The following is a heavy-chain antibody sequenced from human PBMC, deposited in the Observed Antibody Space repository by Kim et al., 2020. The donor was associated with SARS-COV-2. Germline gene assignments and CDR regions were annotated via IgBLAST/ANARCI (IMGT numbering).Heavy chain of an antibody. D-gene: IGHD6-13*01. J-gene: IGHJ4*02. CDR3: ARGGAGSSWYEEIDY. CDR1: GYSFTSYW. CDR2: IYPGDSDT. Sequence: GESLKISCKGSGYSFTSYWIGWVRQMPGKGLEWMGIIYPGDSDTRYSPSFQGQVTISADKSISTAYLQWSSLKASDTAMYYCARGGAGSSWYEEIDYWGQGTLVTVSS. V-gene: IGHV5-51*01.